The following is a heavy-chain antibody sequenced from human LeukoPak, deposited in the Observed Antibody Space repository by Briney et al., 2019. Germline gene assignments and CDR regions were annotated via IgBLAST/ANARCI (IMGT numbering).Heavy chain of an antibody. CDR1: GFTFSGYW. D-gene: IGHD2-8*01. Sequence: GGSLRLSCAASGFTFSGYWMSWVRQAPGKGLEWVANIKQDGSEKYYVDSVKGRFTISRDNAKNSLYLQMNSLRAEDTAVYYCAREGVTNDYWGQGTLVTVSS. V-gene: IGHV3-7*01. J-gene: IGHJ4*02. CDR3: AREGVTNDY. CDR2: IKQDGSEK.